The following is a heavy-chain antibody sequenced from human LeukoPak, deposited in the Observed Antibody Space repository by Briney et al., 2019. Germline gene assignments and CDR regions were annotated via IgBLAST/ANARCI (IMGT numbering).Heavy chain of an antibody. D-gene: IGHD6-19*01. V-gene: IGHV3-23*01. CDR3: AKRRWLGGIGVADPFDY. J-gene: IGHJ4*02. Sequence: GGSLRLSCAASGFTFSSYAMSWVRQAPGKGLEWVSAISGGGATTDYADSVKGRFTISRDNSKNTLYLQMNSLRADDTAVYYCAKRRWLGGIGVADPFDYWGQGTLVTVSS. CDR2: ISGGGATT. CDR1: GFTFSSYA.